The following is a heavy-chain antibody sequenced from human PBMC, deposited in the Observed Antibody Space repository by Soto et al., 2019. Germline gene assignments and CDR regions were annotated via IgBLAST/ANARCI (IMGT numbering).Heavy chain of an antibody. CDR1: GGSISSGGYY. V-gene: IGHV4-31*03. Sequence: QVQLQESGPGLVKPSQTLSLTCTVSGGSISSGGYYWSWIRQHPGKGLEWIAYIYYSGSTYYNPSLRSRVTRSVDTSKSQFPLKLSSVTAADTAVYYCATNGDYYDTSGPKYLQHWGQGTLVTVSS. J-gene: IGHJ1*01. D-gene: IGHD3-22*01. CDR3: ATNGDYYDTSGPKYLQH. CDR2: IYYSGST.